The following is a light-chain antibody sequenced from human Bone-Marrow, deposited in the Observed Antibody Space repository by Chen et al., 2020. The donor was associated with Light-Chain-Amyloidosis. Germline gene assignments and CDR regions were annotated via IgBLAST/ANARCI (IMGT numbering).Light chain of an antibody. CDR1: DLPTKY. Sequence: SYELTQPPSVSVSPGQTARITCSGDDLPTKYAYWYQKKPGQAPVLVIHRDTERPSGMSERCYGSRSGTTATLHISGVQAEDEADYDCQSADSSGTYEVIVGGGTKLTVL. CDR3: QSADSSGTYEVI. CDR2: RDT. J-gene: IGLJ2*01. V-gene: IGLV3-25*03.